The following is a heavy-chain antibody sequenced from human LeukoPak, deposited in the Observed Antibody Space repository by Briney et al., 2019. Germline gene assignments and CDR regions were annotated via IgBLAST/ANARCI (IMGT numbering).Heavy chain of an antibody. Sequence: PSETLSLTCAVYGGSFSGYYWSWIRQPPGKGLEWIGEINHSGSTNYNPSLKSRVTISVDTSKNQFSLKLSSVTAADTAVNYCARVGYCSSTSCFRYYYYGMDVWGQGTTVTVSS. CDR1: GGSFSGYY. D-gene: IGHD2-2*03. CDR3: ARVGYCSSTSCFRYYYYGMDV. J-gene: IGHJ6*02. V-gene: IGHV4-34*01. CDR2: INHSGST.